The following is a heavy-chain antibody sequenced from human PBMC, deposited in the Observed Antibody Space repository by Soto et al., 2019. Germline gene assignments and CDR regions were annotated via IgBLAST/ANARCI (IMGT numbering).Heavy chain of an antibody. Sequence: QVQLVQSGAEVKKPGASVKVSCKASGYTFTSYGISWVRQAPGQGLEWMGWISAYNGNTNYSQKIQCRVTMTTDTSTSTAYMELRSLISDDTAVYSCARDWAAAGPFDYWRQGTLVTVAA. CDR3: ARDWAAAGPFDY. J-gene: IGHJ4*02. D-gene: IGHD6-13*01. CDR1: GYTFTSYG. CDR2: ISAYNGNT. V-gene: IGHV1-18*01.